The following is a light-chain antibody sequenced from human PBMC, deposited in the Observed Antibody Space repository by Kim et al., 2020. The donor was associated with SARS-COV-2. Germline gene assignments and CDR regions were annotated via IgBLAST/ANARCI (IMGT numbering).Light chain of an antibody. CDR2: SVS. CDR1: SSEIGDYNY. J-gene: IGLJ2*01. CDR3: SSYTGSNTLL. V-gene: IGLV2-14*03. Sequence: GQSMTISCTGTSSEIGDYNYVSWYQQHPGKAPKLLIYSVSNRPSGVSNRFSGSKSGNTASLTISGLQAEDEADYYCSSYTGSNTLLFGGGTQLTVL.